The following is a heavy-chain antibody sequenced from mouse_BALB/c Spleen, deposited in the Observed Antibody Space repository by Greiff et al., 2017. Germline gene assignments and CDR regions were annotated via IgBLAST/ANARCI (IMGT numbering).Heavy chain of an antibody. CDR3: ARSDGNPCAY. CDR1: GFTFSSFG. J-gene: IGHJ3*01. Sequence: DVKLVESGGGLVQPGGSRKLSCAASGFTFSSFGMHWVRQAPEKGLEWVAYISSGSSTIYYADTVKGRFTISRDNPKNTLFLQMTSLRSEDTAMYYCARSDGNPCAYWGQGTLVTVSA. D-gene: IGHD2-1*01. V-gene: IGHV5-17*02. CDR2: ISSGSSTI.